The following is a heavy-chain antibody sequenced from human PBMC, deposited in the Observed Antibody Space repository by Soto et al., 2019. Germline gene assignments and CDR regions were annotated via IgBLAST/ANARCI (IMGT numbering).Heavy chain of an antibody. CDR1: GYTFSNYG. Sequence: ASVKVSCKAAGYTFSNYGISWVRQGPGQGLEWMGWISGYNGNTHYAQNLQGRLTLTTDTSTNTAYMELRSLRSDDTAVYYCARDVYGFVNAFDLWGQGTVVTVSS. D-gene: IGHD3-10*01. CDR2: ISGYNGNT. J-gene: IGHJ3*01. CDR3: ARDVYGFVNAFDL. V-gene: IGHV1-18*01.